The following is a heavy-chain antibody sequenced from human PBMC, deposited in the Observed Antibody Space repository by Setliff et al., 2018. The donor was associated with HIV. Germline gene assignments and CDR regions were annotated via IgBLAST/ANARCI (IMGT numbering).Heavy chain of an antibody. CDR2: ISTYNGNT. V-gene: IGHV1-18*01. J-gene: IGHJ4*02. D-gene: IGHD3-10*01. CDR1: GYTFNSYG. Sequence: ASVKVSCKASGYTFNSYGISWVRQAPGQGLEWMEWISTYNGNTNYAQKFQGRVTLTTDTSTNTAYMELRGLKSDDTAMYYCARDSEAGVWGQGTLVTVSS. CDR3: ARDSEAGV.